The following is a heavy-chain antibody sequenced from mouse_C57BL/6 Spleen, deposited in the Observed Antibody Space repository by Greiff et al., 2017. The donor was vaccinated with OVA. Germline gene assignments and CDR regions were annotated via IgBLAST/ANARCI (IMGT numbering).Heavy chain of an antibody. J-gene: IGHJ4*01. Sequence: EVKLMESGAELVKPGASVKLSCTASGFNIKDYYMHWVKQRTEQGLEWIGRIDPEDGETKYAPKFQGKATITADTSSNTAYLQLSSLTSEDTAVYYCARGPSITTVVARYAMDYWGQGTSVTVSS. D-gene: IGHD1-1*01. V-gene: IGHV14-2*01. CDR2: IDPEDGET. CDR3: ARGPSITTVVARYAMDY. CDR1: GFNIKDYY.